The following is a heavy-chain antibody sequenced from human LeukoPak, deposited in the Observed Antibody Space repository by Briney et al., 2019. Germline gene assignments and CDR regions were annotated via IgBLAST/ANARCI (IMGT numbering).Heavy chain of an antibody. CDR1: GGSISSSSYY. Sequence: SETLSLTCTVSGGSISSSSYYWGWIRQPPGKGLEWIGSIYYSGSTYYNPSLKSRVTISVDTSKNQFSLKLSSVTAADTAVYYCARGNIVGATGIFDIWGQGTMVTVSS. V-gene: IGHV4-39*07. D-gene: IGHD1-26*01. CDR3: ARGNIVGATGIFDI. J-gene: IGHJ3*02. CDR2: IYYSGST.